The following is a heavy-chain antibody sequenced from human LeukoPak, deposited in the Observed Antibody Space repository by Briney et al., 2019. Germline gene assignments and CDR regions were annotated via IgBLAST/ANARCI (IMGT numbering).Heavy chain of an antibody. CDR2: ISWNSGSI. V-gene: IGHV3-9*01. CDR3: AKTFRRGRSGFDY. D-gene: IGHD3-16*01. J-gene: IGHJ4*02. Sequence: GGSLRLSCAASGFTFDDYAMHWVRQAPGKGLEWVSGISWNSGSIGYADSVKGRFTISRDNAKNSLYLQMNSLRAEDTAVYYCAKTFRRGRSGFDYWGQGTLVTVSS. CDR1: GFTFDDYA.